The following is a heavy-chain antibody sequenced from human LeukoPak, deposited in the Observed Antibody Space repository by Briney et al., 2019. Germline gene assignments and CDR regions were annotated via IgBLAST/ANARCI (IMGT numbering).Heavy chain of an antibody. Sequence: SQTLSLACAISGDSVSNNSVAWNWIRHSPSRGLEWLGRTYYRSKWYNDYAVSVKSRITINPETAKNQFSLQLNSVTPEDTAVYYCARDMDYYGSGNYFNSRWFDPWGQGTLVTVSS. D-gene: IGHD3-10*01. CDR3: ARDMDYYGSGNYFNSRWFDP. CDR1: GDSVSNNSVA. CDR2: TYYRSKWYN. J-gene: IGHJ5*02. V-gene: IGHV6-1*01.